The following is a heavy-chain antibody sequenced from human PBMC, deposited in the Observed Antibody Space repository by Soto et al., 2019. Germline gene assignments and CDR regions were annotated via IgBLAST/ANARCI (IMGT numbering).Heavy chain of an antibody. CDR3: ARDVGFYYDDSPAGHFDF. Sequence: PSETLSLTCTVSGVSIITSHWWSWVRQPPGQVLDWIGEIHHSGSTNFNPSLKSRVTISIDKSKSQFSLKLSSVNAADTAVYYCARDVGFYYDDSPAGHFDFWGQGTLVTVSS. CDR2: IHHSGST. J-gene: IGHJ4*02. D-gene: IGHD3-22*01. CDR1: GVSIITSHW. V-gene: IGHV4-4*02.